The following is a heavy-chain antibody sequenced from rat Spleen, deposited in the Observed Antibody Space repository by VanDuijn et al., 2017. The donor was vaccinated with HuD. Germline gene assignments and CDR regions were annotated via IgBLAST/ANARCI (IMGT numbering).Heavy chain of an antibody. J-gene: IGHJ3*01. CDR1: GFTFSSFA. CDR3: ATGGDNWFAY. V-gene: IGHV5-25*01. CDR2: ISPSGGST. Sequence: EVQLVESGGGLVQPGRSLKLSCAASGFTFSSFAMAWVRQAPTKGLEWVASISPSGGSTYYRDSVKGRFTISRDNAKSTLYLQMDSLRSEDTATYYCATGGDNWFAYWGQGTLVTVSS.